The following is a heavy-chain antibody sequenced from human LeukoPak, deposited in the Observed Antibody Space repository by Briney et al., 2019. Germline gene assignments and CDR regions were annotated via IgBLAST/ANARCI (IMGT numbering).Heavy chain of an antibody. V-gene: IGHV4-38-2*01. CDR3: ARAQGGMDV. Sequence: SETLALTCAVFCYSISSGYYWGWIRQPPGKGLEWIGSIYHSGSTYYNPSLKSRVTISVDTSKNQFSLKLSSVTAADTAVYYCARAQGGMDVWGKGTTVTVSS. CDR2: IYHSGST. CDR1: CYSISSGYY. J-gene: IGHJ6*04.